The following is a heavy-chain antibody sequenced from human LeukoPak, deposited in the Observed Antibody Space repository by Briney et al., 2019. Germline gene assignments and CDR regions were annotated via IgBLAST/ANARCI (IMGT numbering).Heavy chain of an antibody. D-gene: IGHD3-22*01. CDR3: ARNRFYLTGAYYFDP. CDR2: ISDSGNT. V-gene: IGHV4-59*01. Sequence: SETLSLTCTVSGGSISSYFWSWLRQPPGKGLDWIGYISDSGNTNYNPSLKSRVTFSIDTSKGQFYLNLRSVTAADTALYFCARNRFYLTGAYYFDPWGRGTQVTVSS. CDR1: GGSISSYF. J-gene: IGHJ5*02.